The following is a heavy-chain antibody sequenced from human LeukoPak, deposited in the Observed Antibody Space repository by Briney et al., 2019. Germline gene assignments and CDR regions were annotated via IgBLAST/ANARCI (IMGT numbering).Heavy chain of an antibody. CDR2: VYPGDSDT. CDR3: ARPYSSSPLYNWFDP. D-gene: IGHD6-13*01. V-gene: IGHV5-51*01. CDR1: GYSFTTYW. J-gene: IGHJ5*02. Sequence: GESLKISCKGSGYSFTTYWIAWVRQMPGKGLEWMGSVYPGDSDTRYSPSFQGHVTISADKATNTAYLHWSSLEASDTAMYYCARPYSSSPLYNWFDPWGQGTLVTVSS.